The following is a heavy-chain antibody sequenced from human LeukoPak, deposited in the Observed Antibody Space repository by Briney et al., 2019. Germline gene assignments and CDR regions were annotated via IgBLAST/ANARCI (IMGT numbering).Heavy chain of an antibody. V-gene: IGHV4-34*01. D-gene: IGHD1-1*01. J-gene: IGHJ6*03. CDR2: INHSGSS. CDR1: GGSLSGPY. Sequence: SGTLSLTCVVHGGSLSGPYSSWVRQPPGKGLEWIGEINHSGSSNSKQSLKIRVTISVDTSKNQFSLKLSSVNAADAAVYYCARPVGQGRRGYYYDYMDVWGKGTTVTVS. CDR3: ARPVGQGRRGYYYDYMDV.